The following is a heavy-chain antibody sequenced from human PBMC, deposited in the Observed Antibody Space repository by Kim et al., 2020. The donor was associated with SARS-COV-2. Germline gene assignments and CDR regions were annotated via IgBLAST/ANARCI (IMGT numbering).Heavy chain of an antibody. J-gene: IGHJ1*01. CDR1: GFTFSSYA. V-gene: IGHV3-23*01. CDR3: AKGSSSSSWYGLYFQH. CDR2: ISGSGGST. Sequence: GGSLRLSCAASGFTFSSYAMSWVRQAPGKGLEWVSAISGSGGSTYYADSVKGRFTISRDNSKNTLYLQMNSLRAEDTAVYYCAKGSSSSSWYGLYFQHWGQGTLVTVSS. D-gene: IGHD6-13*01.